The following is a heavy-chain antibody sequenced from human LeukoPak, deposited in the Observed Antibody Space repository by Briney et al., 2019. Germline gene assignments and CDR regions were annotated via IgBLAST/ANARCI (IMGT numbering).Heavy chain of an antibody. CDR3: AMGGTPTVFDY. CDR2: ISNSSSTI. V-gene: IGHV3-48*04. J-gene: IGHJ4*02. Sequence: GGSLRLSCAASGFTFSSYSMNWVRQAPGKGLEWVSYISNSSSTIYYADSVKGRFTISRDNAKNSLYLQMNSLRAEDTAVYYCAMGGTPTVFDYWGQGTLVTVSS. CDR1: GFTFSSYS. D-gene: IGHD1-1*01.